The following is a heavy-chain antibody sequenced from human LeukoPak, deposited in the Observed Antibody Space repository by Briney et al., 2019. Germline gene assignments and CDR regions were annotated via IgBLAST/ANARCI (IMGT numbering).Heavy chain of an antibody. CDR2: IGGSETTI. V-gene: IGHV3-48*01. CDR1: GFTFSDYT. CDR3: ARVKYSNLDPPDY. J-gene: IGHJ4*02. D-gene: IGHD6-13*01. Sequence: GGSLRLSCAASGFTFSDYTMNWVRQAPGKGLEWVSYIGGSETTIFYADSVKGRFTISRDNSKNTLSLQMNSLRAEDTAVYYCARVKYSNLDPPDYWGQGTLVTVSS.